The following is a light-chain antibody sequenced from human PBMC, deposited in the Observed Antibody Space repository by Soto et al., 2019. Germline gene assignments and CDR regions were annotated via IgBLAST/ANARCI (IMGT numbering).Light chain of an antibody. V-gene: IGKV1-33*01. Sequence: DLQMTQSPSSLSASVGDRVTITCQASQDISNYLNWYQQKPGKAPKLLIYDASNLETGVPSRFSGSGSGTDFTLTISSLQPEDIATYYCQQYENLPVFGPGTRVEIK. J-gene: IGKJ1*01. CDR3: QQYENLPV. CDR2: DAS. CDR1: QDISNY.